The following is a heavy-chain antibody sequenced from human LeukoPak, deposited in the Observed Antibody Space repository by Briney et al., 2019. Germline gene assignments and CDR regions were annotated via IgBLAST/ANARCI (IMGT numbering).Heavy chain of an antibody. CDR1: GFTFSDYY. CDR2: ISSSGSTI. V-gene: IGHV3-11*01. D-gene: IGHD6-6*01. Sequence: GESLRLSCAASGFTFSDYYMSWIRQAPGKGLEWVSYISSSGSTIYYADSVKGRFTISRDNAKNSLYLQMNSLRAEDTAVYYCARDFEYSSTLLENYYYGMDVWGQGTTVTVSS. CDR3: ARDFEYSSTLLENYYYGMDV. J-gene: IGHJ6*02.